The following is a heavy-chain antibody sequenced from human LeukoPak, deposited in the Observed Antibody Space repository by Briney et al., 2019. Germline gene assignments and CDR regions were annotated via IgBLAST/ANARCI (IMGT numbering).Heavy chain of an antibody. CDR1: GGTFSSYA. D-gene: IGHD2-15*01. CDR2: IIPIFGTA. J-gene: IGHJ4*02. CDR3: ARGRGYCSGGSCYSMYYFDY. Sequence: ASVKVSCXASGGTFSSYAISWVRQAPGQGLEWMGGIIPIFGTANYAQKFQGRVTITTDESTSTPYMELSSLRSEDTAVYYCARGRGYCSGGSCYSMYYFDYWGQGTLVTVSS. V-gene: IGHV1-69*05.